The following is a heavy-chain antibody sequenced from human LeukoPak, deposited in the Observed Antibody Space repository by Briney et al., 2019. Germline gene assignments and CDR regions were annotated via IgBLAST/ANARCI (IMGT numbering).Heavy chain of an antibody. CDR2: VSRSSRFI. Sequence: GGSLRLSCAASGFAFSTYSMNWVRQAPWKGLEWVSSVSRSSRFIFYADSVQGRFTISRDDANDSLFLQMNSLRAEDTAVYYCARVSDAFDYFFDSWGQGTLVTVSS. V-gene: IGHV3-21*01. D-gene: IGHD5-12*01. CDR3: ARVSDAFDYFFDS. J-gene: IGHJ4*02. CDR1: GFAFSTYS.